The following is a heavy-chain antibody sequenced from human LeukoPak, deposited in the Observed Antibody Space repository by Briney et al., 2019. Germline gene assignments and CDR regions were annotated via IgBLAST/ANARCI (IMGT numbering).Heavy chain of an antibody. V-gene: IGHV5-51*01. CDR1: GYRFINYW. CDR2: IYLGDSDT. J-gene: IGHJ6*02. CDR3: AGVGDASKAVGFFQGLDV. Sequence: GESLKISCKGSGYRFINYWIAWVRQMPGKGLEWMGIIYLGDSDTRYSPSFQGQVTISADKSISTAYLHWRSLEASDTAMYYCAGVGDASKAVGFFQGLDVWGQGTTVTVSS. D-gene: IGHD3-16*01.